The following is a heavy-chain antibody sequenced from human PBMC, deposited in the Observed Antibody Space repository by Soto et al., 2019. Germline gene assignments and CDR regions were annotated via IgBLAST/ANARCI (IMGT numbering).Heavy chain of an antibody. J-gene: IGHJ4*02. CDR2: IYYSGST. CDR3: ARADEQWLVDY. Sequence: PSETLSLTCTVSGGSVSSGSYYWSWIRQPPGKGLEWIGYIYYSGSTNYNPSLKSRVTISVDTSKNQFSLKLSSVTAADTAVYYCARADEQWLVDYSGQGTLVTVSS. CDR1: GGSVSSGSYY. D-gene: IGHD6-19*01. V-gene: IGHV4-61*01.